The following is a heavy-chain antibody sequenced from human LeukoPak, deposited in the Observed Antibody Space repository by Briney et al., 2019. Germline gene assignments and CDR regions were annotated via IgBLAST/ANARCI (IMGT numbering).Heavy chain of an antibody. CDR2: ISSSGSTI. CDR1: GFTFSTYE. J-gene: IGHJ4*02. D-gene: IGHD3-10*01. Sequence: GGSLRLSCAASGFTFSTYEMNWVRQAPGKGLEWLSYISSSGSTIYYADSVKGRFTISRDNAKNSLYLQMNSLSAEDTAVYYCARVFGEFHDYWGQGTLVTVSS. CDR3: ARVFGEFHDY. V-gene: IGHV3-48*03.